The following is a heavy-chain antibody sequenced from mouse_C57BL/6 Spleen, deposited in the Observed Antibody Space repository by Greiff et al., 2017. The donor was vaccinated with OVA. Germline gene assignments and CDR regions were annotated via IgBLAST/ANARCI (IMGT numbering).Heavy chain of an antibody. CDR3: AYYYGSSYVGFAY. J-gene: IGHJ3*01. D-gene: IGHD1-1*01. CDR2: ISYDGSN. CDR1: GYSITSGYY. Sequence: ESGPGLVKPSQSLSLTCSVTGYSITSGYYWNWIRQFPGNKLEWMGYISYDGSNNYNPSLKNRISITRDTSKNQFFLKLNSVTTEDTATYYCAYYYGSSYVGFAYWGQGTLVTVSA. V-gene: IGHV3-6*01.